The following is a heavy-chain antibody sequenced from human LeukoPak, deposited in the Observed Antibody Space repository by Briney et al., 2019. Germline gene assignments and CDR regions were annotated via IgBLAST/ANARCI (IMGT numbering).Heavy chain of an antibody. CDR2: IYYSGSI. D-gene: IGHD5-18*01. Sequence: PSETLSLTCTVSDGSISRGGYYWSWIRQHPGKGLEYIGYIYYSGSIYYNPSLKSRVTISLDPSKNQFSLKLSSVTAADTAVYYCARDRGYSYGCDAFDIWGQGTMVTVSS. CDR3: ARDRGYSYGCDAFDI. V-gene: IGHV4-31*03. CDR1: DGSISRGGYY. J-gene: IGHJ3*02.